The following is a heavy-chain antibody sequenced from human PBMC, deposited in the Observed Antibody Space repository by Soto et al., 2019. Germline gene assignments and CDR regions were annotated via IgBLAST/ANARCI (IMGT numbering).Heavy chain of an antibody. J-gene: IGHJ4*02. V-gene: IGHV5-10-1*01. CDR3: ARLQAAAGDNDLTFDY. CDR2: IDPSDSYT. Sequence: GESLKISCKGSGYSFSSYWISWVRQMPGKGLEWMGRIDPSDSYTNNSPSFKGHVTISAEKSISTDYLQWSSLKASDTAMYYCARLQAAAGDNDLTFDYWGQGTLVTVSS. CDR1: GYSFSSYW. D-gene: IGHD6-13*01.